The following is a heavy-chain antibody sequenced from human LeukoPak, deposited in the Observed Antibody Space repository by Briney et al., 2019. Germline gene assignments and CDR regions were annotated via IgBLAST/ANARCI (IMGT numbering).Heavy chain of an antibody. V-gene: IGHV3-30-3*01. J-gene: IGHJ4*02. CDR3: AKDGGLWVSAHWGDS. CDR1: GFTFSSYA. D-gene: IGHD7-27*01. CDR2: ISYDGSNK. Sequence: GGSLRLSCAASGFTFSSYAMHWVRQAPGKGLEWVAVISYDGSNKYYADSVKGRFTVSRDNSKNTLFLQMNSLRAEDTAVYYCAKDGGLWVSAHWGDSWGRGTLVTVSS.